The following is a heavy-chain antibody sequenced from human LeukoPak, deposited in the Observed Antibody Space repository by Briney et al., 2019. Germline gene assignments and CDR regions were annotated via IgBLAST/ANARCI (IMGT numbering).Heavy chain of an antibody. V-gene: IGHV3-7*01. J-gene: IGHJ4*02. Sequence: PGGSLRLSCAASGFTFSSYWMTWVRQAPGKGLEWVANIKRDGSEKHYVDSVKGRFTISRDNSKNMLYLQMGRLRAEDTAVYYCARVGEATAFDYWGQGTLVTVSS. CDR1: GFTFSSYW. CDR3: ARVGEATAFDY. CDR2: IKRDGSEK. D-gene: IGHD5-12*01.